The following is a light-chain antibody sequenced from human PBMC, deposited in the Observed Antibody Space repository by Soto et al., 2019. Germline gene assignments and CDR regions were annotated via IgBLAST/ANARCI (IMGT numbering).Light chain of an antibody. Sequence: DIQMTQSPSSLSASVGDRVTITCRASQGISDYLAWFQQKPGKVPKLLIFAASTLQSGVPSRFSGSGSGTDFTLTINSLQPEDVATYYCQKYNSLSSVSFGGGTKVEI. V-gene: IGKV1-27*01. J-gene: IGKJ4*01. CDR2: AAS. CDR3: QKYNSLSSVS. CDR1: QGISDY.